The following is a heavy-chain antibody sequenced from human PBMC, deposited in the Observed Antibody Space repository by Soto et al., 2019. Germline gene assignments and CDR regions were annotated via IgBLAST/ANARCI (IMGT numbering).Heavy chain of an antibody. J-gene: IGHJ6*02. CDR2: IYTSGST. CDR1: CVSISSYY. D-gene: IGHD4-17*01. CDR3: ARDSENDYGDPYYYGMDV. V-gene: IGHV4-4*07. Sequence: SETLSLTCTGSCVSISSYYRSWIRQPAGKGLEWIGRIYTSGSTNYNPSVKSRVTMSVDTSKNPFYLKLSSVTAADTAVYYCARDSENDYGDPYYYGMDVWGQGTTVTVSS.